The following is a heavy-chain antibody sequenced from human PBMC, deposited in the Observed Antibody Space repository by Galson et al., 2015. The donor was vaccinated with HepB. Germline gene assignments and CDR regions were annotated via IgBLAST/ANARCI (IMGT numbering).Heavy chain of an antibody. CDR2: IYTSGST. V-gene: IGHV4-4*07. CDR3: ARTVVSGARGAFDI. D-gene: IGHD2-2*01. J-gene: IGHJ3*02. Sequence: SETLSLTCTVSGGSITTYYWSWIRQPAGKGLEWIGRIYTSGSTIYNPSLRSRVTMSVDTSKNQFSLNLSSVTAADTAVYFCARTVVSGARGAFDIRGQGTMDTVSS. CDR1: GGSITTYY.